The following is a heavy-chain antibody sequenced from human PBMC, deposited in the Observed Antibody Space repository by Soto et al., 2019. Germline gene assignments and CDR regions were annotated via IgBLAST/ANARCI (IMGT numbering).Heavy chain of an antibody. J-gene: IGHJ4*02. D-gene: IGHD6-19*01. V-gene: IGHV4-34*01. CDR2: IYHTGST. CDR3: ARTAGWAAY. CDR1: GGSLSGYY. Sequence: QVQLQQWGAGLLKPSETLSLTCAVYGGSLSGYYWSWFRQPPGKGLEWIGEIYHTGSTNYNSSLKRRVTISVDPSKNQFSLNLNSVTAADTAVYYCARTAGWAAYWGQGTLVTVSS.